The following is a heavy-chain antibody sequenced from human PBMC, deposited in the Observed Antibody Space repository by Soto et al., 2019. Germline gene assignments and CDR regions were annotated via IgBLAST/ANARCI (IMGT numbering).Heavy chain of an antibody. Sequence: EVQLVESGGGLVKPGGSLRLSCAASGFTFSSYSMNWVRQAPGKGLEWVSSILSSSSYIYQADSVKGRFTISRDNAKNLLYLQMNSLRAEDTAVYYCARSSTVTNNARFGSDFDYWGQGTLVTVSS. CDR2: ILSSSSYI. V-gene: IGHV3-21*01. D-gene: IGHD4-17*01. CDR1: GFTFSSYS. J-gene: IGHJ4*02. CDR3: ARSSTVTNNARFGSDFDY.